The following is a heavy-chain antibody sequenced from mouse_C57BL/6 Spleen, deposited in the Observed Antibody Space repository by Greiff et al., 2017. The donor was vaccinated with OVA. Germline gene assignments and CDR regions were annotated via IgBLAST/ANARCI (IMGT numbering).Heavy chain of an antibody. CDR1: GFTFSSYA. D-gene: IGHD1-1*01. V-gene: IGHV5-4*01. J-gene: IGHJ4*01. CDR2: ISDGGSYT. Sequence: EVNVVESGGGLVKPGGSLKLSCAASGFTFSSYAMSWVRQTPEKRLEWVATISDGGSYTYYPDNVKGRFTISRDNAKNNLYLQMSHLKSEDTAMYDCARDRSSSLYAMDYWGQGTSVTVSS. CDR3: ARDRSSSLYAMDY.